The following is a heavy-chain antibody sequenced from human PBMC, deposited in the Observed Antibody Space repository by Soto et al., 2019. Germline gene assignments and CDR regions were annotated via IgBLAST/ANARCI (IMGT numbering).Heavy chain of an antibody. CDR2: IYYSGST. V-gene: IGHV4-59*01. CDR1: GGSISSYY. CDR3: ARTLGTFLESYYFDY. D-gene: IGHD3-3*01. Sequence: PSETLSLTCTVSGGSISSYYWSWIRQPPGKGLEWIGYIYYSGSTNYNPSLKSRVTISVVTSKNQFSLKLSSVTAADTAVYYCARTLGTFLESYYFDYWGQGTLVTVSS. J-gene: IGHJ4*02.